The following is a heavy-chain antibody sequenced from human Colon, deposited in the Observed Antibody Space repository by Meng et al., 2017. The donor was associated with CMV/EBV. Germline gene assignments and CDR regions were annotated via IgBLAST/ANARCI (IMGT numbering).Heavy chain of an antibody. CDR2: IYSGGST. D-gene: IGHD6-6*01. V-gene: IGHV3-66*02. J-gene: IGHJ4*02. CDR3: ATAARGPGDY. CDR1: GISLDNYA. Sequence: GGSLRLSCVASGISLDNYAMHWVRQAPGKGLEWVSVIYSGGSTYYADSVQGRFSISRDSSKNTLYLQMNSLGPEDTAVYYCATAARGPGDYWGQGTLVTVSS.